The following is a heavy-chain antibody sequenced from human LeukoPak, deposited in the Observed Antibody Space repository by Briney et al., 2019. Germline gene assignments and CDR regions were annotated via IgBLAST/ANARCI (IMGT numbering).Heavy chain of an antibody. CDR3: ARGLLGFSFDY. D-gene: IGHD3-10*01. V-gene: IGHV4-34*01. CDR2: INHSGST. Sequence: PSETLSLTCAVYGGSFSGYYWSWIRQPPGKGLEWIGEINHSGSTNYNPSLKGRVTISVDTSKNQFSLKLSSVSAADTAVYCCARGLLGFSFDYWGQGTLVTVSS. CDR1: GGSFSGYY. J-gene: IGHJ4*02.